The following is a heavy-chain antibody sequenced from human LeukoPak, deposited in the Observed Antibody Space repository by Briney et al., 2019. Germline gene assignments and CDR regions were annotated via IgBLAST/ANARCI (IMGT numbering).Heavy chain of an antibody. Sequence: ASVKVSCKASGVTFSSYAICWVQQAPGQGLEWIGGIIPIFGTANYAQKFQGRVTITADESTSTAYMELSSLRSEDTAVYYCARGGLGPAATLYYYYYYMDVWGKGTTVTVSS. V-gene: IGHV1-69*13. CDR3: ARGGLGPAATLYYYYYYMDV. CDR1: GVTFSSYA. CDR2: IIPIFGTA. J-gene: IGHJ6*03. D-gene: IGHD2-2*01.